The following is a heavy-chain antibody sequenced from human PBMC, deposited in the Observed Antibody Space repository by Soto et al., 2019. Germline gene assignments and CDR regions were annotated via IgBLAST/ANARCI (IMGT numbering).Heavy chain of an antibody. V-gene: IGHV4-34*01. D-gene: IGHD5-12*01. CDR2: VKDGGST. Sequence: QVQLQQWGAGLLKPSETLSLTCTVNGGSLTGYYWSWIRQPPGKGLEWIGEVKDGGSTNYSPSLTGXXSXSXXPCTHHFSRRLNSVTAADTAVYFCARGQEGIVATHWDQGALVTVSS. J-gene: IGHJ4*02. CDR3: ARGQEGIVATH. CDR1: GGSLTGYY.